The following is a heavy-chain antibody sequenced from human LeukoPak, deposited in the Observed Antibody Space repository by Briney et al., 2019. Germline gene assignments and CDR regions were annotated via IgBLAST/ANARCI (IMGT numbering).Heavy chain of an antibody. D-gene: IGHD5-24*01. Sequence: GESLKISCKGSGYRFSTSWIVWVRQLPGRGLEWMGIIYPDDSDTRYSPSFQGQVTISADKSINTAYLQWSSLKASDSAMFYCARLGNGYNYFDFWGQGTLVTVSS. V-gene: IGHV5-51*01. CDR2: IYPDDSDT. CDR3: ARLGNGYNYFDF. J-gene: IGHJ4*02. CDR1: GYRFSTSW.